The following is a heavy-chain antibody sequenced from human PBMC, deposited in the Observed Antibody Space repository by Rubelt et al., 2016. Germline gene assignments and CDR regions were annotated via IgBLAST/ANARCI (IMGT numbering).Heavy chain of an antibody. Sequence: DEQLVVSGGDLVQPGGSLRLSCAASGFTFSRYDMHWVRQTPENGLEWVSSIGSAGDTYYLGSVKGRFTISRTNAKDPLYLQMNSLRAGDTAMYFCVREDDTLSVGAFDVWGQGTMVTVSS. CDR3: VREDDTLSVGAFDV. V-gene: IGHV3-13*04. CDR1: GFTFSRYD. J-gene: IGHJ3*01. CDR2: IGSAGDT. D-gene: IGHD1-26*01.